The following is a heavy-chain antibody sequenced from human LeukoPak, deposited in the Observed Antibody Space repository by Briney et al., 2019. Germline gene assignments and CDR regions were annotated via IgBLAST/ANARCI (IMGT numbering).Heavy chain of an antibody. CDR2: IKQDGSEK. J-gene: IGHJ3*02. Sequence: GGSLRLSCAASGFMFSTFWMSWVRQAPGKGLGWVANIKQDGSEKYSLDSVKGRFTISRDNAKNSLYLQMNSLRAEDTAVYYCASGGFADAFDIWGQGTMVTVFS. CDR3: ASGGFADAFDI. CDR1: GFMFSTFW. V-gene: IGHV3-7*01. D-gene: IGHD3-16*01.